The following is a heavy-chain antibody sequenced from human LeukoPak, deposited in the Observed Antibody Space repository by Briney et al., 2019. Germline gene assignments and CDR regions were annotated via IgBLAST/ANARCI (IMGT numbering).Heavy chain of an antibody. CDR1: GGSISSGDYY. Sequence: SETLSLTCTVSGGSISSGDYYWSWIRQPPGKGLEWIGYIYHSGSTYYNPSLKSRVTISVDTSKDRFSLKLSSVTAADTAVYYCATHSSGYDSGDDAFDIWGQGTMVTVSS. V-gene: IGHV4-30-4*08. J-gene: IGHJ3*02. D-gene: IGHD3-22*01. CDR2: IYHSGST. CDR3: ATHSSGYDSGDDAFDI.